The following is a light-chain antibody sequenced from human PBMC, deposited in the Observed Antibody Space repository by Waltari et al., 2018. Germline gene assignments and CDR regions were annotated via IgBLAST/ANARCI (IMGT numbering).Light chain of an antibody. V-gene: IGLV2-8*01. CDR1: SSDVGGYNY. CDR2: EVT. CDR3: SSYAGGSWV. J-gene: IGLJ3*02. Sequence: SALTQPPSASGSPGQSVTISCTGTSSDVGGYNYVSWYQQHTGKAPKLMIYEVTKRPSVVPDRFSCSKSSNTASLTVSGLQTEDEADYYCSSYAGGSWVFGGGTKLTVL.